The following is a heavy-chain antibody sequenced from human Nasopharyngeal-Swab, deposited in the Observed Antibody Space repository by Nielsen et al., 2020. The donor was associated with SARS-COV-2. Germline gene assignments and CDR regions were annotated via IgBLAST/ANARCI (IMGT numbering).Heavy chain of an antibody. CDR2: IYYSGST. CDR1: GGSISSYY. V-gene: IGHV4-59*12. CDR3: ARGPVGYCSSTSCYEGRGYYGTDV. D-gene: IGHD2-2*01. J-gene: IGHJ6*02. Sequence: SETLSLTCTVSGGSISSYYWSWIRQPPGKGLEWIGYIYYSGSTNYNPSLKSRVTISVDTSKNQFSLELSSVTAADTAVYYCARGPVGYCSSTSCYEGRGYYGTDVWGQGTTVTVSS.